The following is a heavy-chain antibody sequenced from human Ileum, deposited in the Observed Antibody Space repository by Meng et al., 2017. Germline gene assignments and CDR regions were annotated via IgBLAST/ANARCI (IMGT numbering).Heavy chain of an antibody. CDR2: IRYDGSRT. CDR1: GFTFSDHA. CDR3: AKDFSSSPGDY. J-gene: IGHJ4*02. Sequence: EVQLLESGGGLVQPGGSLRLSCAASGFTFSDHAMSWVRRAPGKGLEWVSLIRYDGSRTGYADSVKGRFTISRDNAKNTVYLQMNSLRAEDTAIYYCAKDFSSSPGDYWGQGTLVTVSS. V-gene: IGHV3-23*01. D-gene: IGHD2/OR15-2a*01.